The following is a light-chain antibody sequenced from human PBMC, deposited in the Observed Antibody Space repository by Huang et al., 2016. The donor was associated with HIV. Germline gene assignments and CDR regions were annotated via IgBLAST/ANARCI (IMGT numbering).Light chain of an antibody. Sequence: DIVMTQSPDSLAVSLGERATINCKSSQSILYSSTDKSYLAWYHQKPGQPPKLLIYLASTRESGVPDRFSGSGSGTDFTLTISSLQAEDVAVYYCQQYYSSSFTFGPGTKVDIK. J-gene: IGKJ3*01. CDR3: QQYYSSSFT. CDR2: LAS. CDR1: QSILYSSTDKSY. V-gene: IGKV4-1*01.